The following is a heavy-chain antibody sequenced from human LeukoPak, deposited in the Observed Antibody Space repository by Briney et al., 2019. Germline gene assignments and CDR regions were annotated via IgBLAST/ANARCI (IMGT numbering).Heavy chain of an antibody. CDR2: ISAYNGNT. CDR3: AREAYYYDSSGYYSGNWFDP. J-gene: IGHJ5*02. Sequence: ASVKVSCKASGYTFTSYGISWVRQAPGQGLEWMGWISAYNGNTSYAQKLQGRVTMTTDTSTSTAYMELRSLRSDDTAVYYCAREAYYYDSSGYYSGNWFDPWGQGTLVTVSS. V-gene: IGHV1-18*01. D-gene: IGHD3-22*01. CDR1: GYTFTSYG.